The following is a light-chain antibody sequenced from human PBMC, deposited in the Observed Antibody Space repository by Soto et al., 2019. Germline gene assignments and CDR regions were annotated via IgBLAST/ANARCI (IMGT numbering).Light chain of an antibody. CDR3: QSYDSSLSGLYV. V-gene: IGLV1-40*01. CDR2: GDI. CDR1: SSNIGADYH. J-gene: IGLJ1*01. Sequence: QSVLTQPPSVSGAPGQRVAISCTGSSSNIGADYHVHWYQQLPGTAPKLLIYGDINRPSGVPDRFSGSKSGTSASLAITGLQAEDEADYYCQSYDSSLSGLYVFGSGTKVTVL.